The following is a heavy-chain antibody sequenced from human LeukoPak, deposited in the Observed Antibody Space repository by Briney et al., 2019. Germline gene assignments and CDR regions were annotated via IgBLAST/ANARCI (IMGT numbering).Heavy chain of an antibody. CDR3: AKGDDGDLPDY. J-gene: IGHJ4*02. D-gene: IGHD4-17*01. Sequence: GESLRLSCAASGFTFSRYGTHWVRQAPGKGLEWVTLISYDGTSEYYADSVKGRFTISRDNSKNTLYVQMNSLRVEDTAMYYCAKGDDGDLPDYWGQGTLVTVSS. V-gene: IGHV3-30*18. CDR1: GFTFSRYG. CDR2: ISYDGTSE.